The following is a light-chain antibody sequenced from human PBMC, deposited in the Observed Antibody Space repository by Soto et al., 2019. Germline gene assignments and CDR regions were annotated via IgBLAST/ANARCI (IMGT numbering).Light chain of an antibody. CDR3: LRRSNRRRFT. Sequence: TMSSSQGERATXSCRXSQSIRRTYLAWYQQKPSQTPMLLSYVASIRSTCIPTMFTGGGSGTDLHLTISTTGPKDLAVSCWLRRSNRRRFTFGPRTKVDIK. V-gene: IGKV3D-20*02. J-gene: IGKJ3*01. CDR2: VAS. CDR1: QSIRRTY.